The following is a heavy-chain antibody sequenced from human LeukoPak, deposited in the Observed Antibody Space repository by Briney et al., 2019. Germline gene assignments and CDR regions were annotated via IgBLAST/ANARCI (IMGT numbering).Heavy chain of an antibody. CDR1: GDSFSNNKYY. J-gene: IGHJ4*02. Sequence: SEILSLTCTVSGDSFSNNKYYWAWVRQPPGKGLEWIGAMHHSGNTYYNSSLKSRVTMSIDTSKNKFSLKLNSVTAADTAVYYRARDYSQLDLWGQGAPVTVSS. CDR2: MHHSGNT. V-gene: IGHV4-39*07. CDR3: ARDYSQLDL. D-gene: IGHD5-24*01.